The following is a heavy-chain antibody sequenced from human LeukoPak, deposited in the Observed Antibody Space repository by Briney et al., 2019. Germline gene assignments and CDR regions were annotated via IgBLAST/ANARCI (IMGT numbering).Heavy chain of an antibody. CDR1: GFTFSSYS. D-gene: IGHD5-18*01. J-gene: IGHJ4*02. CDR3: ARDVDTAMDSPIDY. CDR2: ISSSSSYI. V-gene: IGHV3-21*01. Sequence: PGGSLRLSCAASGFTFSSYSMTWVRQAPGKGLEWVSSISSSSSYIYYADSVKGRFTISRDNAKNSLYLQMNSLRAEDTAVYYCARDVDTAMDSPIDYWGQGTLVTVSS.